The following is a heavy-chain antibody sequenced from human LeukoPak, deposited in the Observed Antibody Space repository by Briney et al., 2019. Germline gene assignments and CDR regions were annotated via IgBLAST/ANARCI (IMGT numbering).Heavy chain of an antibody. J-gene: IGHJ3*02. CDR1: GGTFSSYA. D-gene: IGHD3-3*01. CDR3: ARGREYYDFWSGYYSDAFDI. CDR2: IIPILGIA. V-gene: IGHV1-69*04. Sequence: SVKVSCKASGGTFSSYAISWVRQAPGQGLEWMGRIIPILGIANYAQKFQGRVTITADKSTSTAYMELSSLRSEDTAVYYCARGREYYDFWSGYYSDAFDIWGQGTMVTVSS.